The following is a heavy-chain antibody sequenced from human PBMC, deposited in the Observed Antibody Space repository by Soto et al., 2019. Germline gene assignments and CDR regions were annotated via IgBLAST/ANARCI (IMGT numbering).Heavy chain of an antibody. D-gene: IGHD6-19*01. CDR2: IIPILGIA. J-gene: IGHJ3*02. Sequence: QVQLVQSGAEVKKPGSSVKVSCKASGGTFSSYTISWVGQAPGQGLEWMGRIIPILGIANHAQKFQSRVRITADKSTITDYMELSSLRSVDTAVYYCARDSGWYFCHIWGPGTMGTVSS. CDR1: GGTFSSYT. CDR3: ARDSGWYFCHI. V-gene: IGHV1-69*08.